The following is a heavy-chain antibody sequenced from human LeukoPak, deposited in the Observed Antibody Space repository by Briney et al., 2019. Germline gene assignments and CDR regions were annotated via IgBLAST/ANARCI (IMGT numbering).Heavy chain of an antibody. J-gene: IGHJ4*02. CDR1: GYTLTELS. CDR2: FDPEDGET. V-gene: IGHV1-24*01. D-gene: IGHD3-22*01. Sequence: ASVKVSCKVSGYTLTELSMHWVRQAPGKGLEWMGGFDPEDGETIYAQKFQGRVTMTEGTSTDTAYMELSSLRSEDTAVYYCATVRVSGYSPPFDYWGQGTLVTVSS. CDR3: ATVRVSGYSPPFDY.